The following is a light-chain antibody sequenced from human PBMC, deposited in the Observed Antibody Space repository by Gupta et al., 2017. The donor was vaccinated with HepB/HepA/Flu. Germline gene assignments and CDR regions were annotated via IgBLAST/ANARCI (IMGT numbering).Light chain of an antibody. J-gene: IGLJ2*01. CDR3: WHIYSGVGEV. V-gene: IGLV7-46*01. CDR1: TGDVTSGHR. CDR2: QTS. Sequence: QAVVTQEISLTVSPGGTVTLTCGSSTGDVTSGHRPKRIQQKPGQAPRTLMSQTSNRKSWEPARFLCSFLGGKAALTLSGAQSEDEAEYYCWHIYSGVGEVFGGGTKLTVL.